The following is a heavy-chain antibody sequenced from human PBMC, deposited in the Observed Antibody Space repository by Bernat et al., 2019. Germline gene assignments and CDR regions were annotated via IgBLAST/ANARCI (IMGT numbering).Heavy chain of an antibody. CDR2: IKQDGIEK. CDR1: GFTFSRYW. J-gene: IGHJ1*01. V-gene: IGHV3-7*02. Sequence: EVQLVASGGGLVQPGGSLRLSCAASGFTFSRYWVTWVRQAPGKGLEWVANIKQDGIEKHYADSVKGRFTISRDNARNSLFLQMNSLRVEDTAVYYCARVDYDDEGIQHWGQGTLVTVSS. CDR3: ARVDYDDEGIQH. D-gene: IGHD4-17*01.